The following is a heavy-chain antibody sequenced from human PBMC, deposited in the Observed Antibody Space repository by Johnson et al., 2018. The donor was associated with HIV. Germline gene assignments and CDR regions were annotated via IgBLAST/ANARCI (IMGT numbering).Heavy chain of an antibody. CDR1: GFTFSSYD. D-gene: IGHD3-22*01. CDR2: ISDDGRSR. J-gene: IGHJ3*02. V-gene: IGHV3-30-3*01. CDR3: ASRYYDDNTYCDACDI. Sequence: QVQLVESGAGLVQPGGSLRLSCAASGFTFSSYDLHWIRQAPDEGLEWVALISDDGRSRYYADSVQGRVTISRDNSKNTLYLQMNSLRAEDTAVYYCASRYYDDNTYCDACDIWGQGTMVTVSS.